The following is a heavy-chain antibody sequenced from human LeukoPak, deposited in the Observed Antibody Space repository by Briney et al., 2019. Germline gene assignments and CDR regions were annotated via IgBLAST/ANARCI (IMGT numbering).Heavy chain of an antibody. CDR1: GFTFSSYS. CDR3: ARGTYGDYLTFDY. J-gene: IGHJ4*02. CDR2: ISSRSATI. Sequence: PGGSLRLSCAASGFTFSSYSMNWVRQAPGKGLEWVSYISSRSATIYYADSVKGRFTISRDNAKNSLYLQMNSLRAEDTAVYYCARGTYGDYLTFDYWGQGTLVTVSS. V-gene: IGHV3-48*01. D-gene: IGHD4-17*01.